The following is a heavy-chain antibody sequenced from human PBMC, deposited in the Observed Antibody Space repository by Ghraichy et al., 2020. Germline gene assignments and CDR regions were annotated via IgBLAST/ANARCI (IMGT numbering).Heavy chain of an antibody. D-gene: IGHD2-15*01. CDR2: IYSGGST. CDR1: GFTVSSNY. V-gene: IGHV3-66*01. CDR3: ARDCPRYCSGDGMDV. J-gene: IGHJ6*02. Sequence: GGSLRLSCAASGFTVSSNYMSWVRQAPGKGLEWVSVIYSGGSTYYADSVKGRFTISRDNSKNTLYLQMNSLRAEDTAVYYCARDCPRYCSGDGMDVWGQGTTVTVSS.